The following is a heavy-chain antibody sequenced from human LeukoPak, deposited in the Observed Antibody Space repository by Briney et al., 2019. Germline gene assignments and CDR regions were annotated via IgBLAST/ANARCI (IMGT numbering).Heavy chain of an antibody. CDR1: GFTFSSYA. J-gene: IGHJ6*02. Sequence: GGSLRLSCAASGFTFSSYAMHWVRQAPGKGLEWVAVISYDGSNKYYADSVKGRFTISRDNSKNTLYLQMNSLRAEDTAVYYCATEGYGSGSYYNVDSYYYYGMDVWGQGTTVTVSS. V-gene: IGHV3-30*04. CDR2: ISYDGSNK. CDR3: ATEGYGSGSYYNVDSYYYYGMDV. D-gene: IGHD3-10*01.